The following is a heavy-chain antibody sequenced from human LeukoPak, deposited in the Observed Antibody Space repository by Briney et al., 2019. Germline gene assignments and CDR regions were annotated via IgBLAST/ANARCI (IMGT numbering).Heavy chain of an antibody. CDR3: AKGIRYCSSTSCYYVHYYYGMDV. D-gene: IGHD2-2*01. J-gene: IGHJ6*02. Sequence: GGSLRLSCAASGFTFSSYAMSWVRQAPGKGLEWVSAISGSGGSTYYADSVKGRFTISRDNSKNTLYLQMNSLRAEDTAVYYCAKGIRYCSSTSCYYVHYYYGMDVWGQGTTVTVSS. CDR1: GFTFSSYA. V-gene: IGHV3-23*01. CDR2: ISGSGGST.